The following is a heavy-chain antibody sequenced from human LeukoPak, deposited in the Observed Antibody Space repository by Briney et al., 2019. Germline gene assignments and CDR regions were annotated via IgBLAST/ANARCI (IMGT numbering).Heavy chain of an antibody. CDR2: ISAYNGNT. CDR3: ARDRLDYYDIQYYYGMDV. CDR1: GYTFTSYG. J-gene: IGHJ6*02. V-gene: IGHV1-18*01. D-gene: IGHD3-22*01. Sequence: EASVKVSCKASGYTFTSYGISWVRQAPGQGLEWMGWISAYNGNTNYAQKLQGRVTMTTDTSTSTAYMELRSLRSDDTAVYYCARDRLDYYDIQYYYGMDVWGQGTTVTVSS.